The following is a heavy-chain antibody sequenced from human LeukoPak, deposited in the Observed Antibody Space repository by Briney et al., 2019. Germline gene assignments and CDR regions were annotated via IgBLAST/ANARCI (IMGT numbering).Heavy chain of an antibody. CDR3: ASAIVGATNY. V-gene: IGHV1-3*01. CDR1: GYTFTSYA. CDR2: TNAGNGNT. D-gene: IGHD1-26*01. J-gene: IGHJ4*02. Sequence: ASVKVSCKASGYTFTSYAMHWVRQAPGQRLAWMGWTNAGNGNTKYSQKFQGRVTITRDTSASTAYMELSSLRSEDTAVYYCASAIVGATNYWGQGTLVTVSS.